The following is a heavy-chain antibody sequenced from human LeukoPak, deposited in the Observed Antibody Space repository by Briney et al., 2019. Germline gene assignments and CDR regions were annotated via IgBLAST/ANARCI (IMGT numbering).Heavy chain of an antibody. J-gene: IGHJ4*02. CDR1: GFTVSSNY. D-gene: IGHD6-19*01. CDR2: IYSGGST. Sequence: GGSLRLSCAASGFTVSSNYMSWVRQAPGKGLEWVSVIYSGGSTYYADSVKGRFTISRDNSKNTLYLQMNSLRAEDTAVYYCAIAVAGTETFDYWGQGTLVTVSS. V-gene: IGHV3-53*01. CDR3: AIAVAGTETFDY.